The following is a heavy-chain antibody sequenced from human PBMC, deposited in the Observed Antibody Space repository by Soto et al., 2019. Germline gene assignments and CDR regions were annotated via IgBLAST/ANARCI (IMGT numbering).Heavy chain of an antibody. V-gene: IGHV4-4*02. CDR1: GGSVSSNNW. D-gene: IGHD3-22*01. J-gene: IGHJ4*02. CDR3: ARVFTMKRPPHFDY. Sequence: PSETLSLTCAVSGGSVSSNNWWSWVRQPPGKGLEWIGEIYHSGSTNYNPSLKSRVTISVDKSKNQFSLKLSSVTAADTAVYYCARVFTMKRPPHFDYWGQGTLVTVSS. CDR2: IYHSGST.